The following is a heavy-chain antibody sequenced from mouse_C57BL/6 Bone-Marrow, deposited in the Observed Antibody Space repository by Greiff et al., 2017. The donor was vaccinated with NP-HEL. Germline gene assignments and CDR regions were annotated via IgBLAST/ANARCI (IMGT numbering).Heavy chain of an antibody. CDR2: ISSGGSYT. V-gene: IGHV5-6*02. CDR3: ARQGSPLYAMDY. J-gene: IGHJ4*01. Sequence: EVKLVESGGDLVKPGGSLKLSCAASGFTFSSYGMSWVRQTPDKRLEWVATISSGGSYTYYPDSVKGRFTISRDNAKNTLYLQMSSLTSEDTAMYYCARQGSPLYAMDYWGQGTSVTVSS. CDR1: GFTFSSYG.